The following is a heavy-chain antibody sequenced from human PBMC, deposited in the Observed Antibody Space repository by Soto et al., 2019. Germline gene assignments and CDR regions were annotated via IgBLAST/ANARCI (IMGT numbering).Heavy chain of an antibody. Sequence: SVKVSCKASGGTFSTYAIDWVRQAPGQGLEWMGGIIPLFGTAKYAQNFQGRITITADESTNTAYMELRSLRSQGTAMYYCASLSRLEPRSAFDYWGQGTLVTVSS. CDR3: ASLSRLEPRSAFDY. CDR1: GGTFSTYA. CDR2: IIPLFGTA. J-gene: IGHJ4*02. D-gene: IGHD1-1*01. V-gene: IGHV1-69*13.